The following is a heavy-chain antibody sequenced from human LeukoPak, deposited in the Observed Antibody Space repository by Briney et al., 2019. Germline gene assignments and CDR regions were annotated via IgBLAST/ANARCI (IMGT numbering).Heavy chain of an antibody. CDR3: AKRSDDYFDY. J-gene: IGHJ4*02. D-gene: IGHD3-16*01. CDR1: GFTFSSYW. CDR2: IKQDGSEK. V-gene: IGHV3-7*01. Sequence: PGGSLRLSCAASGFTFSSYWMSWVRQAPGKGLEWVANIKQDGSEKYYADSVKGRFTISRDNSKNTLYLQMNSLRAEDTAVYYCAKRSDDYFDYWGQGTLVTVSS.